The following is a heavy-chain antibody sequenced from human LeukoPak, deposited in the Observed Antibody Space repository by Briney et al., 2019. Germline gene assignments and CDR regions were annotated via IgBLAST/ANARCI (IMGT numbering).Heavy chain of an antibody. CDR1: GFTVDSNY. V-gene: IGHV3-23*01. J-gene: IGHJ2*01. CDR3: AKKGATHWYFDL. CDR2: IIGTGDST. Sequence: GGSLRLSCAASGFTVDSNYLSWVRQAPGKGLEWVSLIIGTGDSTYYADSVKGRFTISRDNSKNTLYLQMNSLRAEDTAVYYCAKKGATHWYFDLWGRGTLVTVSS.